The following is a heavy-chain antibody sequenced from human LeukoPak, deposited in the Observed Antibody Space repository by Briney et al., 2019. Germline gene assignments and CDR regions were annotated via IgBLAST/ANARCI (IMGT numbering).Heavy chain of an antibody. CDR1: GLTFSSYA. V-gene: IGHV3-33*08. CDR3: ARRRGYSGYDLDY. J-gene: IGHJ4*02. CDR2: IWYDGSNK. D-gene: IGHD5-12*01. Sequence: GGSLRLSCAASGLTFSSYAMSWVRQAPGKGLEWVAVIWYDGSNKYYADSVKGRFTISKDNSKNTLYLQMNSLRAEDTAAYYCARRRGYSGYDLDYWGQGTLVTVSS.